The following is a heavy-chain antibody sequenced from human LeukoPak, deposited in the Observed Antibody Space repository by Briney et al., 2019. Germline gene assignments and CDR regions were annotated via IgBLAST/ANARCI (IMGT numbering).Heavy chain of an antibody. CDR2: ISSSSSYI. CDR3: ARGAVGAIFDEAYYFDY. J-gene: IGHJ4*02. CDR1: GFTVSSNY. V-gene: IGHV3-21*01. Sequence: GGSLRLSCAASGFTVSSNYMSWVRQAPGKGLEWVSSISSSSSYIYYADSVKGRFTISRDNAKNSLYLQMNSLRAEDTAVYYCARGAVGAIFDEAYYFDYWGQGTLVTVSS. D-gene: IGHD1-26*01.